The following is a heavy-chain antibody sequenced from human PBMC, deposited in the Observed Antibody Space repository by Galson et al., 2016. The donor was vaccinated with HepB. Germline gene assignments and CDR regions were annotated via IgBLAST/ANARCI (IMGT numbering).Heavy chain of an antibody. V-gene: IGHV3-30*18. CDR1: GFTFSSYG. Sequence: SLRLSCAVSGFTFSSYGMHWVRQAPGKGLEWVAFISYDETEEFYVESAKGRFSISRDKSKNTLYLQMNSLRIEDTAVYYCAKQNSGYFDYWGQGTLVTVSS. CDR2: ISYDETEE. J-gene: IGHJ4*02. D-gene: IGHD2-15*01. CDR3: AKQNSGYFDY.